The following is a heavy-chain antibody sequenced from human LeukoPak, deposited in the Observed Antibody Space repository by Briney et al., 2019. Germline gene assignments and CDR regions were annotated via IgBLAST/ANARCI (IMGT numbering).Heavy chain of an antibody. CDR3: ARRSYGDVPPDY. CDR1: GGSISSYY. CDR2: IYYSGST. V-gene: IGHV4-59*08. J-gene: IGHJ4*02. Sequence: SETLSLTCTVSGGSISSYYWSWIRQPPGKGLEWIGYIYYSGSTNYNPSLKSRVTISVDTSKNQFSLKLSSVTAADTAVYYCARRSYGDVPPDYWGQGTLVTVSS. D-gene: IGHD4-17*01.